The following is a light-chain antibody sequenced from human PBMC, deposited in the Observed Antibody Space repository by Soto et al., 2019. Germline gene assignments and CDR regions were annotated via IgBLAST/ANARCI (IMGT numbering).Light chain of an antibody. V-gene: IGLV2-14*01. J-gene: IGLJ2*01. Sequence: QSALAQPASVAGSPGQAITISCTGTSSDVGAYNYVSWYHQHHPGKAPELLIYDVTDRPSGVSTRFYGSKSGNTAYLTISGLQAEDEGEYYGSSYTTIKTVIFGGGTKLTVL. CDR3: SSYTTIKTVI. CDR2: DVT. CDR1: SSDVGAYNY.